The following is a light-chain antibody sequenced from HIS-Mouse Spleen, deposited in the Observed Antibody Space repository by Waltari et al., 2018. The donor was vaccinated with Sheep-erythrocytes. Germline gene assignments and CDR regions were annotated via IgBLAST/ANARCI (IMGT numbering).Light chain of an antibody. J-gene: IGLJ2*01. V-gene: IGLV2-23*03. CDR3: CSYAGSSTFHVV. CDR2: EGS. Sequence: QSALTQPASVSGSPGQSITISSTGTSRDVGSYNLVSWYQQHPGKAPNLMIYEGSKRPSGVSKRFSGSKSGNTASLTISGLQAEDEADYYCCSYAGSSTFHVVFGGGTKLTVL. CDR1: SRDVGSYNL.